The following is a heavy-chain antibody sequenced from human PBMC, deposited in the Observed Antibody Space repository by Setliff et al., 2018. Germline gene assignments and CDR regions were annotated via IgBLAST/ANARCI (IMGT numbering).Heavy chain of an antibody. V-gene: IGHV3-23*01. CDR1: GFTFRDYS. CDR2: VIQVGSG. Sequence: PGGSLRLSCAPSGFTFRDYSMVWVRQVPGKGLEWVAGVIQVGSGVYADSVKGRSTISRDNSKNNFFLQINNLRAADTATYYCAKDRVNDGFWDFDSWGQGIVVTVSS. D-gene: IGHD1-26*01. J-gene: IGHJ4*02. CDR3: AKDRVNDGFWDFDS.